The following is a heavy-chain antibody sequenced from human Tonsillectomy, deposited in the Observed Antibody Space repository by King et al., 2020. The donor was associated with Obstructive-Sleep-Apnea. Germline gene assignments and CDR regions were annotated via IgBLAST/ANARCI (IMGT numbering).Heavy chain of an antibody. J-gene: IGHJ4*02. Sequence: VQLQQWGAGLLKPSETLSLTCAVYGGSFSGYYWSWIRQPPGKGLAWIGEINHSGSTNYNPSLKSQVTISVDTSKNQFSLKLSSVTAADTAVYYCARGNTCVRGVPTSDYWGQGTLVTVSS. CDR3: ARGNTCVRGVPTSDY. D-gene: IGHD3-10*01. CDR1: GGSFSGYY. CDR2: INHSGST. V-gene: IGHV4-34*01.